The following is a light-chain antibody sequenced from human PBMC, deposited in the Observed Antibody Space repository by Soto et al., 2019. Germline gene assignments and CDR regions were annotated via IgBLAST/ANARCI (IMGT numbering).Light chain of an antibody. J-gene: IGLJ3*02. V-gene: IGLV4-69*01. CDR1: SGHSSYA. CDR3: QTWGAGFWV. CDR2: LNSDGSH. Sequence: QPVLTQSPSASASLGASVKPTCTLSSGHSSYAIAWHQQQPEKGPRYLMKLNSDGSHSKGDGIPDRFSGSSSGAERYLTISSLQSEDEADYYCQTWGAGFWVFGGGTKLTVL.